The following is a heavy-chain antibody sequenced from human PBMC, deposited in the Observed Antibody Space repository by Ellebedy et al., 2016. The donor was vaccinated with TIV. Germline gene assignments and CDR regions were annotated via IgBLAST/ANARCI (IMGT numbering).Heavy chain of an antibody. CDR3: AREREASMASYYYYGMDV. CDR2: INPNCGGT. J-gene: IGHJ6*02. CDR1: GYTFTAYY. D-gene: IGHD2/OR15-2a*01. V-gene: IGHV1-2*02. Sequence: AASVTVSCKASGYTFTAYYMHWVRQAPGQGLAWMGWINPNCGGTNLPQKFQDRVTMTRDRSISTAYMELSRLRSDDTAVYYCAREREASMASYYYYGMDVWGQGTTVTVSS.